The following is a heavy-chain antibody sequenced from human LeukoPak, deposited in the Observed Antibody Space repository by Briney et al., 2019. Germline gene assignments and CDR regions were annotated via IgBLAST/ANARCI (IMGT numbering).Heavy chain of an antibody. D-gene: IGHD3-10*01. CDR1: GGTFSSYA. J-gene: IGHJ4*02. CDR2: IIPIFGTA. V-gene: IGHV1-69*13. CDR3: AGLWFGDSEFDY. Sequence: ASVKVSCKASGGTFSSYAISWVRQAPGQGLEWMGGIIPIFGTANYAQKFQGRVTITADESTSTAYMELSSLRSEDTAVYYCAGLWFGDSEFDYWGQGTLVTVSS.